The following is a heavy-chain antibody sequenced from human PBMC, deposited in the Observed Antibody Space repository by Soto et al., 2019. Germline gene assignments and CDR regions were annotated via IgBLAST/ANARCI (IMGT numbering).Heavy chain of an antibody. J-gene: IGHJ4*02. CDR3: ARGSSGYGLMWFGEFLSSFDY. D-gene: IGHD3-10*01. V-gene: IGHV3-7*01. CDR2: IKGDGSEK. Sequence: EVQLVDSGGGLVQPGGSLRLSCAASGFTFSHHWMNWVRQAPGKGLEWVANIKGDGSEKFYVDSVKGRFTISRDNGKNSLYLQMNSLTADDTAVYYCARGSSGYGLMWFGEFLSSFDYWGQGTLVTVSS. CDR1: GFTFSHHW.